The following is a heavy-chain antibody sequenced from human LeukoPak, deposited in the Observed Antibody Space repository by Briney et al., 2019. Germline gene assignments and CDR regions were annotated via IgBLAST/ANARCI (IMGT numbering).Heavy chain of an antibody. CDR2: ISGSSSAM. CDR3: ASGAEAGRDY. V-gene: IGHV3-48*01. CDR1: GFTFSSYS. D-gene: IGHD4/OR15-4a*01. J-gene: IGHJ4*02. Sequence: GGSLRLSCAASGFTFSSYSMNWVRQAPGKGPEWVSYISGSSSAMYYADSVKGRFTISRDNAKDSLSLQMDSLRAEDTAVYYCASGAEAGRDYWGQGTLVTVSS.